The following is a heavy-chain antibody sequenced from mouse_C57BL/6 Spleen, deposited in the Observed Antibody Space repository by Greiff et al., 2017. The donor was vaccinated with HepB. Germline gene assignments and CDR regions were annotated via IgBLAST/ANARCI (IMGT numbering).Heavy chain of an antibody. J-gene: IGHJ2*01. CDR2: ISYSGST. D-gene: IGHD1-2*01. V-gene: IGHV3-2*02. CDR3: ARTARIKY. CDR1: GYSITSGYG. Sequence: DVQLQESGPGLVKPSQSLSLTCTVTGYSITSGYGWNWIRQFPGNKLEWMGYISYSGSTNYNPSLNSRISITRDPSKNQFFLQLNSVTTEDTATYYCARTARIKYWGQGTTLTVSS.